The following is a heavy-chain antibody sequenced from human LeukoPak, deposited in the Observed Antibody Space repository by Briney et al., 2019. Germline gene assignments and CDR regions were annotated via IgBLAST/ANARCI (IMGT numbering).Heavy chain of an antibody. J-gene: IGHJ4*02. CDR3: ARDPDYGSGQGY. CDR1: GGTFSSYA. D-gene: IGHD3-10*01. V-gene: IGHV1-69*13. CDR2: IIPIFGTA. Sequence: SVKVSCKASGGTFSSYAISWVRQAPGQGLEWMGGIIPIFGTANYAQKFQGRGTITADESMSTAYMELSSLRSEDTAVYYCARDPDYGSGQGYWGQGTLVTVSS.